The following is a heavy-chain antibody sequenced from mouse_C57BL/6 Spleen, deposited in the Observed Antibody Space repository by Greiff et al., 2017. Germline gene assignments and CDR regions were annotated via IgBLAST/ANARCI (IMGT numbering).Heavy chain of an antibody. CDR3: ARNPLYDGDYYAMAY. D-gene: IGHD2-3*01. CDR1: GFSLTSYG. V-gene: IGHV2-2*01. CDR2: IWGGGST. J-gene: IGHJ4*01. Sequence: QVQLQQSGPGLVQPSQSLSITCTVSGFSLTSYGVHWVRQSPGKGLEWLGVIWGGGSTDYNAAFISRLIISKDNSKIQVFFKMNSRQADDTAIYYCARNPLYDGDYYAMAYWGQGTSVTVSS.